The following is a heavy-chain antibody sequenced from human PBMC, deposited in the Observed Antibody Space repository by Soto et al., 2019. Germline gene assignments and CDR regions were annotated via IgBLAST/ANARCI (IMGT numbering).Heavy chain of an antibody. Sequence: SETLSLTCIVSGGSISSYYWSWIRQPPGKGLEWIWYIYYSGSTNYNPSLKSRVTISVDTSKNHFSLKLSSVTAADTAVYYCARAGDDFWSGLYYYYGMDVWGQGTTVTVS. V-gene: IGHV4-59*01. CDR2: IYYSGST. CDR1: GGSISSYY. J-gene: IGHJ6*02. CDR3: ARAGDDFWSGLYYYYGMDV. D-gene: IGHD3-3*01.